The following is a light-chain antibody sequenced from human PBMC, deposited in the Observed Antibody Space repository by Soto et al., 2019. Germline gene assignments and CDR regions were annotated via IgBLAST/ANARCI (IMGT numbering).Light chain of an antibody. CDR3: QQYGRSGT. J-gene: IGKJ1*01. V-gene: IGKV3D-15*01. CDR2: HAS. Sequence: EIVLTQSPATLSLSPGERATLSCRASQSVSSYLAWYQQKPGQAPRLLIYHASTRATGIPARFSGSGSGTEFTLTISSLQSEDFAVYYCQQYGRSGTFGQGTKVDI. CDR1: QSVSSY.